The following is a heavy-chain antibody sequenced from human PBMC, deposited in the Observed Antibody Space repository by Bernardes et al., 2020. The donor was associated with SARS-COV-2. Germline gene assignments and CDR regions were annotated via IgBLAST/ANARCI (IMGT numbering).Heavy chain of an antibody. J-gene: IGHJ4*02. CDR1: GFSFSSSE. V-gene: IGHV3-48*03. D-gene: IGHD3-10*01. CDR2: ITSRGDTR. Sequence: GALRLSCAASGFSFSSSEMTWVRQAPGKGLEFVSFITSRGDTRYSADSVKGRFTISRDNAKNSLYLQMNSLRAEDTAVYYCARDRGAVSDYWGQGTLVTVSS. CDR3: ARDRGAVSDY.